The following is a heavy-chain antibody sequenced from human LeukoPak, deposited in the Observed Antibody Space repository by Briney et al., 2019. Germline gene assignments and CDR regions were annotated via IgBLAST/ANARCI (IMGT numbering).Heavy chain of an antibody. CDR3: ARDVGLDGHVY. CDR2: IKQDGSEK. D-gene: IGHD5-24*01. Sequence: GGSLRLSCAASGFTFSSYWMSWVRQAPGKGLEWVADIKQDGSEKYFVDSVKGRFTISRDNAKNSLYLQMNSLRAEDTAVYYCARDVGLDGHVYWGQGTLVTVSS. J-gene: IGHJ4*02. CDR1: GFTFSSYW. V-gene: IGHV3-7*03.